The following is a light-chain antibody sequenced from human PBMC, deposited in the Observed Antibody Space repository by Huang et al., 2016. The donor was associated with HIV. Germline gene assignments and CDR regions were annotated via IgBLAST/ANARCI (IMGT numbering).Light chain of an antibody. J-gene: IGKJ5*01. CDR3: QQYGSSPIT. Sequence: EIVLTQSPGTLSLSPWATATLSCRAGQSVDSNYLAWYQQTPGQAPRLLIHDASTRATGIPGRFSGSGSGTDFTLTISRLEPEDFAVYYCQQYGSSPITFGQGTRLEIK. CDR2: DAS. V-gene: IGKV3-20*01. CDR1: QSVDSNY.